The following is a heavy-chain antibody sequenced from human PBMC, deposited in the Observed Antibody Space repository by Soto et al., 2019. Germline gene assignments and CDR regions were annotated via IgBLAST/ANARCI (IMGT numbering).Heavy chain of an antibody. V-gene: IGHV1-69*06. J-gene: IGHJ6*02. Sequence: QVQLVQSGADVKKPGSSVKVSCKASGGTFSSYAISWVRQAPGQGLEWMGGIIPIFGTANYAQKFQGRVTITADKSTSTAYMELSSLRSEDTAVYYCARDCSGGSCYVYYYYYGMDVWGQGTTVTVSS. CDR1: GGTFSSYA. CDR3: ARDCSGGSCYVYYYYYGMDV. D-gene: IGHD2-15*01. CDR2: IIPIFGTA.